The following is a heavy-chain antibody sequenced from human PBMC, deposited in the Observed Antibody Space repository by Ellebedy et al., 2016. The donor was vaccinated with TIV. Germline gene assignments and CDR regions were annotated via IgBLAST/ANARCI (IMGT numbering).Heavy chain of an antibody. CDR1: GFTFSSYS. D-gene: IGHD6-19*01. CDR2: ISSSSSYI. J-gene: IGHJ4*02. Sequence: GESLKISCAASGFTFSSYSMNWVRQAPGKGLEWVSSISSSSSYIYYADSVKGRFTISRDNAKNSLYLQMNSLGAEDTTVYYCARDGAVAGTSPFDYWGQGTLVTISS. V-gene: IGHV3-21*01. CDR3: ARDGAVAGTSPFDY.